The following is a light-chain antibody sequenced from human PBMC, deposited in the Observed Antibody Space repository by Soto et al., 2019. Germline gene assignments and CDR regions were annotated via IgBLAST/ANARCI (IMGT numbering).Light chain of an antibody. CDR2: AAS. V-gene: IGKV1-27*01. CDR1: QGISSY. J-gene: IGKJ1*01. CDR3: QKYNSAPHT. Sequence: DIQMTQSPSSLSASVGDRVTITCRASQGISSYFAWYQQKPGKVPKLLIYAASTLQSGVPSRFSGSGSGTDFTLTISSLQPEDVATYYWQKYNSAPHTFGQGTKVEIK.